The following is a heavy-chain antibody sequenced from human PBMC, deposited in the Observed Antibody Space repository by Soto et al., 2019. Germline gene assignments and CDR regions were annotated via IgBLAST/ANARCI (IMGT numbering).Heavy chain of an antibody. CDR1: GFTFSIYA. J-gene: IGHJ3*02. D-gene: IGHD6-13*01. CDR3: AIIAHFRPVIQATAAAGNRDATFDI. V-gene: IGHV3-30*04. CDR2: ISFDGSQR. Sequence: QVQLVESGGGVVQPGGSLRLSCAASGFTFSIYAMHWVRQAPGKGLEWVAVISFDGSQRYFAESVKGRFTISRDNSKNILFLQMDSLRAEDTAVYYCAIIAHFRPVIQATAAAGNRDATFDIWGQGTLVTVSS.